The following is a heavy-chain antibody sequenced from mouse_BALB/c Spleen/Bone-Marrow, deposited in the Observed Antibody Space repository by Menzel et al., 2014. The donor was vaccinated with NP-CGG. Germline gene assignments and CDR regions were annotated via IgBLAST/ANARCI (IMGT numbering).Heavy chain of an antibody. V-gene: IGHV1-63*02. CDR1: GYTFTNYW. CDR3: ARGNGPYAMDY. CDR2: IYPGGGYT. Sequence: VQLQQSGAELVRPGTSVKISCKASGYTFTNYWLGWVKQRPGHGLEWIGDIYPGGGYTNYNEKFKGKATLTADTSSNTAYMQLSSLTSEDSAVYFCARGNGPYAMDYWGQGTSVTVSS. J-gene: IGHJ4*01. D-gene: IGHD1-1*02.